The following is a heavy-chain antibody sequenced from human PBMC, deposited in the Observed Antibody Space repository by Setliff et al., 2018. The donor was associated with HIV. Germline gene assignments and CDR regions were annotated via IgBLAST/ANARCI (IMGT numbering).Heavy chain of an antibody. V-gene: IGHV4-59*01. CDR3: ARDRPPSTVDMLGAFDR. CDR1: RGSISRYY. J-gene: IGHJ3*02. D-gene: IGHD4-17*01. CDR2: IYYTGTT. Sequence: SETLSLTCTVSRGSISRYYWSWIRPPPGKGLEWIGYIYYTGTTKYNPSLKSRVTMSVDTSKNQLSLKLSSLTAADTAVYYCARDRPPSTVDMLGAFDRWGQGTMGTV.